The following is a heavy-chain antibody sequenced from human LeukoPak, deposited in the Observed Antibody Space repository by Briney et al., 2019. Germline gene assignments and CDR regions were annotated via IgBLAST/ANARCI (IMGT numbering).Heavy chain of an antibody. D-gene: IGHD6-6*01. CDR2: IQSKTDGGTT. CDR3: TTWSSQFDY. Sequence: KPGGSLRLSCAASGFTFSDAWMTWVRQAPGKGLECVGVIQSKTDGGTTDSAAAVKGRFTVSRDDSKNTLYLQMNSLKTEDTAVYYCTTWSSQFDYWGQGTLVTVSS. V-gene: IGHV3-15*01. J-gene: IGHJ4*02. CDR1: GFTFSDAW.